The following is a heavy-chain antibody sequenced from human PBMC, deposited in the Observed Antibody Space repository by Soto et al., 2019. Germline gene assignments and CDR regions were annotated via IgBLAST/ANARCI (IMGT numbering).Heavy chain of an antibody. Sequence: GGSLRLSCAASGFTFSSYWMSWVRQAPGKGLEWVANIKQDGSEKYYVDSVKGRFTISRDNAKNSLYLQMNSLRAEDTATYYCARILTHYGGNPGRNYYYYGMDVWGQGTTVTVSS. D-gene: IGHD4-17*01. CDR2: IKQDGSEK. V-gene: IGHV3-7*05. CDR3: ARILTHYGGNPGRNYYYYGMDV. J-gene: IGHJ6*02. CDR1: GFTFSSYW.